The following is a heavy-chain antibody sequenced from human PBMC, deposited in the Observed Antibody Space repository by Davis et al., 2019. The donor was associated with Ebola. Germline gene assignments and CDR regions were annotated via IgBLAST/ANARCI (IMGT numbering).Heavy chain of an antibody. CDR3: ANPTSRGY. Sequence: GESLKISCAASGFTFSTYSMSWVRQAPGKGLEWVSSISSDSDYIYYADSAKGRFTISRDNAKNSLYLQMNSLRAEDTAVYYCANPTSRGYWGQGTLVTVSS. CDR2: ISSDSDYI. V-gene: IGHV3-21*01. CDR1: GFTFSTYS. J-gene: IGHJ4*02.